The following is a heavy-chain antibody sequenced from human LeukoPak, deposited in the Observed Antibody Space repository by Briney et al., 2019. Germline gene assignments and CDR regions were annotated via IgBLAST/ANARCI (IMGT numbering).Heavy chain of an antibody. CDR3: AREGSGYNWFDP. V-gene: IGHV4-59*01. J-gene: IGHJ5*02. CDR1: GGSISSYY. D-gene: IGHD5-12*01. Sequence: SETLSLTCTVSGGSISSYYWNWIRQPPGKGLEWIGYIYYSGSTNYNPSLKSRVTISVDTSKNQFSLKLSSVTAADTAVYYCAREGSGYNWFDPWGQGTLVTVSS. CDR2: IYYSGST.